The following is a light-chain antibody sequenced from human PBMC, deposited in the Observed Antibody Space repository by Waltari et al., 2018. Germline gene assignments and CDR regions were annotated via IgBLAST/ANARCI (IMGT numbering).Light chain of an antibody. CDR1: QSVGSW. J-gene: IGKJ2*01. CDR3: QQYKTYF. V-gene: IGKV1-5*03. Sequence: DIKMTQSPPPLSASLGARVTIPCRASQSVGSWLAWYQVKPGKVPKLLISQTSILEDGVSSRFSGSGSGTDFTLTIDSLEPDDFATYYCQQYKTYFFGQGTRLEI. CDR2: QTS.